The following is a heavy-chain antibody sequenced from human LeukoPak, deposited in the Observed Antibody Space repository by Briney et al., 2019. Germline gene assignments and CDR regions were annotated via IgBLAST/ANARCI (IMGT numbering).Heavy chain of an antibody. V-gene: IGHV3-23*01. CDR1: GFTFSSYA. CDR2: IRGSGRTT. D-gene: IGHD3-10*01. Sequence: PGGSLRLSCAASGFTFSSYAMYWVRQAPGKGLEWVSVIRGSGRTTYYADSVKGRFTISRDNSKNTLYLQMNSLRAEDTAVYYCARATYGSGSFYFDYWGQGTLVTVSS. CDR3: ARATYGSGSFYFDY. J-gene: IGHJ4*02.